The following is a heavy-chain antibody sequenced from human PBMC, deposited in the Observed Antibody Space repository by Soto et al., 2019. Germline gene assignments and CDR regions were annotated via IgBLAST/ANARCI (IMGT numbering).Heavy chain of an antibody. CDR3: ARGSIRGSGSYYDY. CDR2: IYYSGST. V-gene: IGHV4-59*01. Sequence: SETLSLTCTVSGGSISSYYWSWIRQPPGKGLEWIGYIYYSGSTNYNPSLKSRVTISVDTSKNQFSLKLSSVTAADMAVYYCARGSIRGSGSYYDYWGQGTLVTVSS. CDR1: GGSISSYY. J-gene: IGHJ4*02. D-gene: IGHD3-10*01.